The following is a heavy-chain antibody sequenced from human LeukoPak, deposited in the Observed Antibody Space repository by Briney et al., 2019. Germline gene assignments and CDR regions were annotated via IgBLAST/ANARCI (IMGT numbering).Heavy chain of an antibody. J-gene: IGHJ4*02. Sequence: GRSLRLSCAASGFTFSSYSMNWVRQAPGKGLEWVSSISSSSSYIYYADSVKGRFTISRDNAKNSLYLQMNSLRAEDTAVYYCARSITMIVASDYWGQGTLVTVSS. D-gene: IGHD3-22*01. CDR3: ARSITMIVASDY. CDR1: GFTFSSYS. V-gene: IGHV3-21*01. CDR2: ISSSSSYI.